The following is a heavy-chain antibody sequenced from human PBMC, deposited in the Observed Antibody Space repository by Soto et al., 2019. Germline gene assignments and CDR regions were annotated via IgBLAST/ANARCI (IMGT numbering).Heavy chain of an antibody. V-gene: IGHV3-23*01. Sequence: EVQLLDSGGDLVQPGGSLRLSCAASGFTFSSYVMSWVRQAPGKGLEWVSAISGSGGSTYSADSVKGRFTISRDNXXXXXXXXXXXXXXXXXXXXXXXXXXNLEWFLSPIAYWGQGTLVTVSS. CDR2: ISGSGGST. CDR1: GFTFSSYV. J-gene: IGHJ4*02. D-gene: IGHD3-3*01. CDR3: XXXXNLEWFLSPIAY.